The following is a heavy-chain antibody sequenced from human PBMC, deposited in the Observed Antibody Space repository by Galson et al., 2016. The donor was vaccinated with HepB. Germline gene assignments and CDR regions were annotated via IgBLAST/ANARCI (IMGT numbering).Heavy chain of an antibody. CDR3: ARGGSGGGTNYYGMDV. CDR2: IHHSGST. J-gene: IGHJ6*02. D-gene: IGHD3-16*01. CDR1: GGSINDDY. V-gene: IGHV4-59*01. Sequence: SETLSLTCTVSGGSINDDYWIWIRQPPGKGLEWIGYIHHSGSTKYIPSLKSRVTIPVNTSKSQFSLRLTSVTAADTAVDYWARGGSGGGTNYYGMDVWGQGTTVIVSS.